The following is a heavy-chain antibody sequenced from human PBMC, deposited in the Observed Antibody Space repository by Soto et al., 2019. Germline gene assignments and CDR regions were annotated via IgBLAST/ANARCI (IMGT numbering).Heavy chain of an antibody. CDR2: IFPSDSDT. J-gene: IGHJ5*02. Sequence: GESLKISCKGSGYSFTSYWIGWVRQMPGKGLEWMGIIFPSDSDTRYSPSFQGQVTISADRSTSTVFLQWASLKASDTAVYFCARKDKSGYFNWFDPWGQGTLVTVPQ. V-gene: IGHV5-51*01. CDR3: ARKDKSGYFNWFDP. D-gene: IGHD3-22*01. CDR1: GYSFTSYW.